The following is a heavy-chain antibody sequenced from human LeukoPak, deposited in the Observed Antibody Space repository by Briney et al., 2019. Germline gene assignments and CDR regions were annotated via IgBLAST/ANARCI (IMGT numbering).Heavy chain of an antibody. J-gene: IGHJ6*02. CDR1: GYTFTSYD. CDR2: MNPNSGNT. Sequence: WASVKVSCKASGYTFTSYDINWVRQATGQGLEWMGWMNPNSGNTGYAQKFQGRATMTRNTSISTAYMELSILRSEDTAVYYCARGLVSSSWYGNGAYYYGMDVWGQGTTVTVSS. CDR3: ARGLVSSSWYGNGAYYYGMDV. V-gene: IGHV1-8*01. D-gene: IGHD6-13*01.